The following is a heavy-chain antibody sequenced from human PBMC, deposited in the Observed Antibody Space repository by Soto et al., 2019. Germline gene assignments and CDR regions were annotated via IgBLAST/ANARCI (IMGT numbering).Heavy chain of an antibody. D-gene: IGHD3-16*01. CDR1: GFTFSSYA. CDR2: ISGSGGST. J-gene: IGHJ5*02. CDR3: AKDPRGRGRSWFAP. V-gene: IGHV3-23*01. Sequence: GGSLRLSCAASGFTFSSYAMSWVRQAPGKGLEWVSAISGSGGSTYYADSVKGRFTISRDNSKNTLYLQMNSLRAEDTAVYYWAKDPRGRGRSWFAPGGQGTLVTVPS.